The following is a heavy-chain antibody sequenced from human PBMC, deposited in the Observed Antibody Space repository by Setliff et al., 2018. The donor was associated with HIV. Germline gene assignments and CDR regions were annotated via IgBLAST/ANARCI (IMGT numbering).Heavy chain of an antibody. CDR1: GATFSSYG. J-gene: IGHJ4*02. CDR2: IIPILGIA. D-gene: IGHD2-2*01. Sequence: SVKVSCKASGATFSSYGISWVRQAPGQGLEWMGGIIPILGIANYAQKFQDRVTITADKSTSTAYMELSSLRSEDTAVYFCARERRVDIAVVPAAKGTFDYWGQGTLVTVS. CDR3: ARERRVDIAVVPAAKGTFDY. V-gene: IGHV1-69*10.